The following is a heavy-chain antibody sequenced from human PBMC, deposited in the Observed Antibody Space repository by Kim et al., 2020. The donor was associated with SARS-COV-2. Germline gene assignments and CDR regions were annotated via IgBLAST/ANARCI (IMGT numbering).Heavy chain of an antibody. Sequence: GGSLRLSCAASGFTFNNYALSWVRQTPGKGLEWVSGINGDGGRAKYADSVKGRFTISRDNSKNTLYLEMSTLRTEDTALYYCAKDWMYSFLGYFDCCGQG. CDR3: AKDWMYSFLGYFDC. CDR2: INGDGGRA. CDR1: GFTFNNYA. D-gene: IGHD1-1*01. J-gene: IGHJ4*02. V-gene: IGHV3-23*01.